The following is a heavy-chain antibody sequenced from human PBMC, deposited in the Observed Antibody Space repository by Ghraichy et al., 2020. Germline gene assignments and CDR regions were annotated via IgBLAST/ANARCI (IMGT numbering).Heavy chain of an antibody. V-gene: IGHV4-61*02. CDR2: IYTSGST. Sequence: SETLSLTCTVSGGSISSGSYYWSWIRQPAGKGLEWIGRIYTSGSTNYNPSLKSRVTISVDTSKNQFSLKLSSVTAADTAVYYCASGGYEERFDYWGQGTLVTVSS. CDR3: ASGGYEERFDY. J-gene: IGHJ4*02. D-gene: IGHD5-12*01. CDR1: GGSISSGSYY.